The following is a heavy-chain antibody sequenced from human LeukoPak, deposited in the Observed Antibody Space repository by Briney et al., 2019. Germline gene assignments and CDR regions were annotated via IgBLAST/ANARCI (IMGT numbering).Heavy chain of an antibody. CDR1: GGSISSSSYY. CDR2: IYYSGST. D-gene: IGHD6-6*01. CDR3: ARGERYSSSLAFDY. J-gene: IGHJ4*02. Sequence: PSETLSLTCTVSGGSISSSSYYWGWIRQPPGKGLEWIGSIYYSGSTYYNPSLKSRVTISVDTSKNQFSLKLSSVTAADTAVYYCARGERYSSSLAFDYWGQGTLVTVSS. V-gene: IGHV4-39*07.